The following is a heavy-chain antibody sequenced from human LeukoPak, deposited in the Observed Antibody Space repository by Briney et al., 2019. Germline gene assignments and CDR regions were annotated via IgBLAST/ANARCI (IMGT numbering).Heavy chain of an antibody. CDR1: GFTFSSYS. J-gene: IGHJ4*02. V-gene: IGHV3-21*01. CDR3: ARDNALRYSN. D-gene: IGHD3-9*01. Sequence: PGGSLRLSCAASGFTFSSYSMNWVRQAPGKGLEWVSSVSSSSSYIYYADSVKGRFTISRDNAKNSLYLQMNSLRAEDTAVYYCARDNALRYSNWGQGTLVTVSS. CDR2: VSSSSSYI.